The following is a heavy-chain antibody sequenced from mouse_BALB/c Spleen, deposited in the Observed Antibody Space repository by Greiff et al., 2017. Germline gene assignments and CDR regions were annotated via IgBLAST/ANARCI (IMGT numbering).Heavy chain of an antibody. CDR1: GYTFTNYW. Sequence: QVQLKQSGAELVRPGTSVKMSCKAAGYTFTNYWIGWVKQRPGHGPEWIGDIYPGGGYTNYNEKFKGKATLTADTSSSTAYMQLSSLTSEDSAVYFCARKGGYDDAMDYWGQGTSISVSA. CDR2: IYPGGGYT. CDR3: ARKGGYDDAMDY. V-gene: IGHV1-63*02. D-gene: IGHD2-14*01. J-gene: IGHJ4*01.